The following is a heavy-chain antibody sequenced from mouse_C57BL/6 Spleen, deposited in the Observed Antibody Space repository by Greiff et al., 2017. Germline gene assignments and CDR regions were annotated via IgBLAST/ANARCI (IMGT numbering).Heavy chain of an antibody. V-gene: IGHV1-80*01. J-gene: IGHJ2*01. D-gene: IGHD1-1*01. CDR3: ARWSTTVVASDY. Sequence: QVQLKESGAELVKPGASVKISCKASGYAFSSYWMNWVKQRPGKGLEWIGQIYPGDGDTNYNGKFKGKATLTADKSSSTAYMPLSSLTSEDSAVYFCARWSTTVVASDYWGQGTTLTVSS. CDR1: GYAFSSYW. CDR2: IYPGDGDT.